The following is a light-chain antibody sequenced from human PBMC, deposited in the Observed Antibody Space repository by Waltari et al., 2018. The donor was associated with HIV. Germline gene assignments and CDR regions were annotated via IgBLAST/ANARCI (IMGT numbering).Light chain of an antibody. Sequence: QSALTQPASVSGSPGQSIPLSCTGTSSEVGSYNLVSWYQQHPGKAPKLMIYEVSKRPSGVSNRFSCSKSGNTASLTISGLQAEDEADYYCYSYAGSVLFGGGTKLTVL. CDR1: SSEVGSYNL. V-gene: IGLV2-23*02. CDR2: EVS. CDR3: YSYAGSVL. J-gene: IGLJ2*01.